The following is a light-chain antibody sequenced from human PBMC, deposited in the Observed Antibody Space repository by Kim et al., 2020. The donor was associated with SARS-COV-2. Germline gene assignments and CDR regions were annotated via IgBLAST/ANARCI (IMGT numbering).Light chain of an antibody. Sequence: QRVTISCTGSSSNIGAGYDVHWYQQLPGPAPKLLIYGNSNRPSGVPDRFSGSKSGTSASLAITGLQAEDEADYYCQSYDSSLSGSVFGGGTKVTVL. CDR3: QSYDSSLSGSV. CDR1: SSNIGAGYD. CDR2: GNS. V-gene: IGLV1-40*01. J-gene: IGLJ3*02.